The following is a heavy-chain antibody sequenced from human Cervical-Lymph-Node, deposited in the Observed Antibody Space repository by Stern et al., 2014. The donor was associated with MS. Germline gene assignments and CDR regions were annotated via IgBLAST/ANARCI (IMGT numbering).Heavy chain of an antibody. CDR2: IIPIVGTA. Sequence: QVQLGQSGAEVKKPGSSVKVSCTASGGTFSSYAISWVRQAPGQGPEWMGGIIPIVGTANYAPRFQGRVTITADESTYTAYMELSSLRSEDTAVYYCARDRRHHDPSGGYYFDSWGQGTLVTVSS. J-gene: IGHJ4*02. V-gene: IGHV1-69*01. CDR3: ARDRRHHDPSGGYYFDS. D-gene: IGHD2-15*01. CDR1: GGTFSSYA.